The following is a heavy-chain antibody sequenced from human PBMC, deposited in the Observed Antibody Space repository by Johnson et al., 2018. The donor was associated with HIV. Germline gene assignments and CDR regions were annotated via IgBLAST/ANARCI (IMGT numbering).Heavy chain of an antibody. V-gene: IGHV3-20*04. D-gene: IGHD6-13*01. Sequence: VQLVESGGGVVRPGGSLRLSCAASGFTFDDYGMSWVRQAPGKGLEWVSGIYWTSGSIGYADSVKGRFTISRDNAKNSLYLQMNSLRAEYTALYYCAKARGYSSSWYLGYDAFDIWGQGTMVTVSS. CDR3: AKARGYSSSWYLGYDAFDI. CDR2: IYWTSGSI. J-gene: IGHJ3*02. CDR1: GFTFDDYG.